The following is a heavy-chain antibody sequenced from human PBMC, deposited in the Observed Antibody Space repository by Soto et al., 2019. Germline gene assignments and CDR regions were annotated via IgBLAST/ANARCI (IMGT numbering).Heavy chain of an antibody. J-gene: IGHJ4*02. CDR2: INHSGST. Sequence: SETLSLTCAVYGGSFSGYYWSWIRQSPGKGLEWIGEINHSGSTNYNPSLKSRVTISVDTSKNQFSLKLSSVTAADTAVYYCARHLISPRYFDYWGQGTLVTVSS. CDR1: GGSFSGYY. V-gene: IGHV4-34*01. CDR3: ARHLISPRYFDY.